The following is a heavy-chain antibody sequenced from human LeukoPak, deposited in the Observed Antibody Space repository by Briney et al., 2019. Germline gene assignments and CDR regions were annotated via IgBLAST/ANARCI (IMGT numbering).Heavy chain of an antibody. V-gene: IGHV3-30*18. CDR3: AKDDGDGYNYDPFDI. CDR1: GFTFSSYG. CDR2: ISSDGSNE. D-gene: IGHD5-24*01. Sequence: GGSLRLSCAASGFTFSSYGMHWVRQAPGKGLGWVGVISSDGSNEDYADPVKGRFTISRDNSKNTLYLQMNSLRAEDTAVYYCAKDDGDGYNYDPFDIWGQGTMVTVSS. J-gene: IGHJ3*02.